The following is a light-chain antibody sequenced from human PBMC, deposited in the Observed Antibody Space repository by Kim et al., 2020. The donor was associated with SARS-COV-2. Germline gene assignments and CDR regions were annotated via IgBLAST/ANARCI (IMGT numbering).Light chain of an antibody. CDR3: MQALQTLT. V-gene: IGKV2-28*01. Sequence: DIVMTQSPLSLPVTPGEPASISCRSSQSLLHSNGYNYLDWYLQKPGQSPQLLIYLGSNRASGVPDRFSGSGSGTDFTLKISKVEAEDVGVYCCMQALQTLTFGGGTKLEI. CDR1: QSLLHSNGYNY. J-gene: IGKJ4*01. CDR2: LGS.